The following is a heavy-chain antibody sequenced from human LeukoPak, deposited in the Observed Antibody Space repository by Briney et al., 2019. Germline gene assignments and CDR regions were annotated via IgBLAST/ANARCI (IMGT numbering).Heavy chain of an antibody. J-gene: IGHJ4*02. Sequence: PSETLSLTCTVSGGSISTSNYYWGWIRQPPGKGLEWIGTIYYTGSTYYNPSLKSRVTISLGTSKNQFSLKLTSVTAADTAVYYCARYSSSTGYFDYWGQGTLVTVSS. CDR2: IYYTGST. CDR3: ARYSSSTGYFDY. D-gene: IGHD6-6*01. CDR1: GGSISTSNYY. V-gene: IGHV4-39*07.